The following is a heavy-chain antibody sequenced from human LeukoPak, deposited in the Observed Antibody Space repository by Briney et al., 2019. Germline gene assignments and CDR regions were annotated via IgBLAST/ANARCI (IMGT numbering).Heavy chain of an antibody. V-gene: IGHV3-23*01. CDR3: AKDSDTPGYFDY. D-gene: IGHD2-2*02. CDR1: GFTFSNHA. CDR2: IGGSGTGT. Sequence: GRSPRLSCAASGFTFSNHAMNWVRQAPGQGLEWISGIGGSGTGTFYADSVKGRFTISRDNSKNTLFLQMTSLRAEDTAIYYCAKDSDTPGYFDYWGQGTPVTVSS. J-gene: IGHJ4*02.